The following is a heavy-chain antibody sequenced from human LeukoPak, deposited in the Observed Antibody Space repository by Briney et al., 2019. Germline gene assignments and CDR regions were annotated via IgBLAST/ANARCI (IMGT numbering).Heavy chain of an antibody. J-gene: IGHJ4*02. CDR1: GYSISSGYY. CDR3: AREGIAAAGTRYY. V-gene: IGHV4-38-2*02. Sequence: PSETLSLTCTVSGYSISSGYYWGWIRQPPGKGLEWIGSIYHSGSTYYNPSLKSRVTISVDTSKNQFSLKLSSVTAADTAAYYCAREGIAAAGTRYYWGQGTLVTVSS. CDR2: IYHSGST. D-gene: IGHD6-13*01.